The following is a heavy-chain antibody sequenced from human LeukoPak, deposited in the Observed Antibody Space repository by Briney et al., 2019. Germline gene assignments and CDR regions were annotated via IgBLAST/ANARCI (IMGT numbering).Heavy chain of an antibody. Sequence: ASVKVSCKASGYTFTNYGITWVRPAPGQGLEWMGWISVYNGHTNYAQKPQGRVTMTTDTSTSTAYMELRSLRSDDTAIYYCARDREAAGQKLTDYWGQGTLVTVSS. D-gene: IGHD6-13*01. CDR3: ARDREAAGQKLTDY. V-gene: IGHV1-18*01. CDR2: ISVYNGHT. CDR1: GYTFTNYG. J-gene: IGHJ4*02.